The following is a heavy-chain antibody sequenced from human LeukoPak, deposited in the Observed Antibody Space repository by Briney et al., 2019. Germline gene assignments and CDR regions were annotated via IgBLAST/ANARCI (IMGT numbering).Heavy chain of an antibody. V-gene: IGHV1-8*03. D-gene: IGHD3-22*01. CDR1: GYTFTSYD. CDR2: MNPNSGNT. J-gene: IGHJ4*02. CDR3: ARSSGQRETYYFDY. Sequence: GASVKVSCKASGYTFTSYDINWVRQATGQGLEWMGWMNPNSGNTGCAQRFQGRVTITRNTSISTAYMELSSLRSEDTAVYYCARSSGQRETYYFDYWGQGTLVTVSS.